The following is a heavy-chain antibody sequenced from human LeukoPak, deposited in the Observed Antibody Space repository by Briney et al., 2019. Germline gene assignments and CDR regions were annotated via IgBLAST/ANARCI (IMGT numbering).Heavy chain of an antibody. CDR2: ISSSSSYI. CDR1: GFTLGEHA. V-gene: IGHV3-21*01. D-gene: IGHD6-13*01. Sequence: GRSLRLSCAASGFTLGEHAMHWVRQPPGKGLEWVSSISSSSSYIYYADSVKGRFTISRDNAKNSLYLQMNSLRAEDTAVYYCARAHLAAAGTFDYWGQGTLVTVSS. J-gene: IGHJ4*02. CDR3: ARAHLAAAGTFDY.